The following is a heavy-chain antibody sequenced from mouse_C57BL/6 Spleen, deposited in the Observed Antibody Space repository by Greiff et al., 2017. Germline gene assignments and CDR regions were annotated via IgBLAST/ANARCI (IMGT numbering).Heavy chain of an antibody. CDR3: ARDEGPWVAD. Sequence: VQLKESGPGLVKPSQSLSLTCTVTGYSITSGYDWHWIRHFPGNNLEWMGYISHSGSTNYNPSLKSRSPITQDTSKNHFYLKLNAVTTEDTATYYCARDEGPWVADWGQGTLVTVSA. J-gene: IGHJ3*01. D-gene: IGHD3-3*01. CDR1: GYSITSGYD. V-gene: IGHV3-1*01. CDR2: ISHSGST.